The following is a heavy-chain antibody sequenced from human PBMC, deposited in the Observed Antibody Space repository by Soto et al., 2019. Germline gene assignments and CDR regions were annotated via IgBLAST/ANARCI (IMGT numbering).Heavy chain of an antibody. CDR2: IYYSGST. V-gene: IGHV4-59*01. J-gene: IGHJ5*02. Sequence: SETLSLTCTVSGGSISSYYWSWIRQPPGKGLEWIGYIYYSGSTNYNPSLKSRVTISVDTSKNQFSLKLSSVTAADTAVYYCARAGSSGWYEGVWFDPWGQGTLVTVSS. CDR1: GGSISSYY. CDR3: ARAGSSGWYEGVWFDP. D-gene: IGHD6-19*01.